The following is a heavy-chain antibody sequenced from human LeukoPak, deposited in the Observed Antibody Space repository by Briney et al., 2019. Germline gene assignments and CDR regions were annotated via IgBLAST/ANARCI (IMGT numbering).Heavy chain of an antibody. Sequence: PSETLSLTCAVSGGSISSGGYSWSWIRQPPGKGLEWIGYIYHSGSTYYNPSLKSRVTISVDRSKNQFSLKLSSVTAADTAVYYCARTITIFGGDWFDSWGQGTLVTVSS. CDR3: ARTITIFGGDWFDS. V-gene: IGHV4-30-2*01. CDR1: GGSISSGGYS. J-gene: IGHJ5*01. CDR2: IYHSGST. D-gene: IGHD3-3*01.